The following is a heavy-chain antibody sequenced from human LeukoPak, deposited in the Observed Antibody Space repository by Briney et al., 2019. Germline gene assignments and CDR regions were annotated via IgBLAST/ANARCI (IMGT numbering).Heavy chain of an antibody. J-gene: IGHJ4*02. D-gene: IGHD1-1*01. Sequence: ASVTVSFKASVYTFTNYYIDWVRQAPGQGLEWMGVINPSGGSTRYAQKFEGRVTMTGDPSTRTVYMELSSLTSDDTAVYYCARGTTDAYWGQGTPVTVSS. V-gene: IGHV1-46*01. CDR1: VYTFTNYY. CDR2: INPSGGST. CDR3: ARGTTDAY.